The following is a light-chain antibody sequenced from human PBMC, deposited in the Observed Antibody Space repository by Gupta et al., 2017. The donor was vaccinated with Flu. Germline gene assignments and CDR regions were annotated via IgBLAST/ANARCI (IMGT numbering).Light chain of an antibody. CDR1: SGHSNYA. J-gene: IGLJ2*01. CDR3: QTWGNGIQV. CDR2: VNGDGSH. V-gene: IGLV4-69*01. Sequence: QLALTQSPSASASLGASVKLTCTLSSGHSNYAIAWHQQQSERGPRYLMKVNGDGSHSKGAAFPDRFSGSSSGAAPYPTISRLQPEDEADYYCQTWGNGIQVFGGGTRLTV.